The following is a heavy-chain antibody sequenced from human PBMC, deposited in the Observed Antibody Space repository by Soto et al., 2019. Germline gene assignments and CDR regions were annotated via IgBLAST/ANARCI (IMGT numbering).Heavy chain of an antibody. V-gene: IGHV1-69*01. D-gene: IGHD6-19*01. CDR1: GGTFSSYA. CDR2: IIPIFGTA. CDR3: ARVVAVAGSYYFDY. J-gene: IGHJ4*02. Sequence: QVQLVQSGAEVKKPGSSVKVCCKASGGTFSSYAISWVRQAPGQGLEWMGGIIPIFGTANYAQKFQGRVTITADESTSTAYMELSSLRSEDTAVYYCARVVAVAGSYYFDYWGQGTLVTVSS.